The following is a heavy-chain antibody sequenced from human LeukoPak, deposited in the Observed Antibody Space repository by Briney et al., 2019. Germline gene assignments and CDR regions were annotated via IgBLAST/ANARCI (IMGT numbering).Heavy chain of an antibody. CDR3: AKASAMIVVVSKHFDY. CDR1: GFTFSSYG. D-gene: IGHD3-22*01. J-gene: IGHJ4*02. V-gene: IGHV3-23*01. CDR2: ISGSGGST. Sequence: GGSLRLSCAASGFTFSSYGMSWVRQAPGKGLEWVSAISGSGGSTYYADSVKGQFTISRDNSKNTLYLQMNSLRAEDTAVYYCAKASAMIVVVSKHFDYWGQGTLVTVSS.